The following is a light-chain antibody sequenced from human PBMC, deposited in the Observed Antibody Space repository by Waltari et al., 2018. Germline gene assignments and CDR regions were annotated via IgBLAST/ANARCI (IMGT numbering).Light chain of an antibody. Sequence: DIQMTKSLSSLSASVGDSVTITCQASQDITNFLNWYQQKPGKAPKLLIYDASNLETGVPLRFSGSGSGTHFTLTITSLQPEDIATYYCQQYDHVPYTFGQGTRVEIK. CDR3: QQYDHVPYT. CDR2: DAS. J-gene: IGKJ2*01. V-gene: IGKV1-33*01. CDR1: QDITNF.